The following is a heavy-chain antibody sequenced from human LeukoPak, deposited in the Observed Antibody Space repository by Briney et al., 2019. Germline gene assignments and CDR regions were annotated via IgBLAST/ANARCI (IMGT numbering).Heavy chain of an antibody. CDR1: GYTFTGYY. CDR2: INPNSGGT. D-gene: IGHD2-2*01. J-gene: IGHJ5*02. Sequence: ASVKVSCKASGYTFTGYYMHWVRQAPGQGLEWMGWINPNSGGTNYAQKFQGRVTMTRDTSVSTAYMELSRLRSDDTAVYYCARVGSVVPAAAYWFDPWGQGTLVTVSS. V-gene: IGHV1-2*02. CDR3: ARVGSVVPAAAYWFDP.